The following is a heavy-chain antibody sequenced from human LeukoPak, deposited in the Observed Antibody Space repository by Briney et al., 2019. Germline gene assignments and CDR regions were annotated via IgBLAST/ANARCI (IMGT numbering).Heavy chain of an antibody. J-gene: IGHJ4*02. CDR1: GGSISSSNW. D-gene: IGHD4-17*01. V-gene: IGHV4-4*02. Sequence: SGTLSLTCAVSGGSISSSNWWSWVRQPPGKGLEWIGEIYHSGSTYYNPSLKSRVTISVDRSKNQFSLKLSSVTAADTAVYYCAREATVTTKEFDYWGQGTLVTVSS. CDR2: IYHSGST. CDR3: AREATVTTKEFDY.